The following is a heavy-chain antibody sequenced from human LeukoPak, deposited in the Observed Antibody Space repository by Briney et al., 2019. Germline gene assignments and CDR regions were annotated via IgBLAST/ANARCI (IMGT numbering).Heavy chain of an antibody. CDR1: GFTLTSSA. Sequence: GASVKVSCKASGFTLTSSAMQWVRQARGQRLEWIGWIVVGSGNTNYAQKFQERVTITRDMSTSTAYMELSSLRSEDTAVYYCAADPLSYDSSGYYPYWFGYWGQGTLVTVSS. CDR2: IVVGSGNT. V-gene: IGHV1-58*02. J-gene: IGHJ4*02. CDR3: AADPLSYDSSGYYPYWFGY. D-gene: IGHD3-22*01.